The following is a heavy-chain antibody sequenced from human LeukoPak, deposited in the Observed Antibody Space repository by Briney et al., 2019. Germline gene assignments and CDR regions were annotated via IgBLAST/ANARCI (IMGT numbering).Heavy chain of an antibody. CDR3: ARVDSSGYCDY. V-gene: IGHV4-34*01. J-gene: IGHJ4*02. D-gene: IGHD3-22*01. CDR1: GGSFNDYY. CDR2: INHSGST. Sequence: PSETLSLTCAVYGGSFNDYYWNWIRQPPGKGLEWIGEINHSGSTNYNPSLKSRVTISLDTSKNQFYLKLNSVTAADTAVYYCARVDSSGYCDYWGQGTLVTVSS.